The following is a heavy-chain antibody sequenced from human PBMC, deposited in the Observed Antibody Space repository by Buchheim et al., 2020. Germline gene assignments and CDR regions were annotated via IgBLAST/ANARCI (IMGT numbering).Heavy chain of an antibody. CDR2: FSGSSGTT. CDR3: AKETVTAGAGYYGMDV. V-gene: IGHV3-23*01. Sequence: EVQLLESGGGLIQPGGSLRLSCAASGFPFSSYAMSWVRQAPGKGLEWVSSFSGSSGTTYYADSVKGRLTISRDNSKTTLYLQMNSLRAGDTAVYYCAKETVTAGAGYYGMDVWGQGTT. CDR1: GFPFSSYA. J-gene: IGHJ6*01. D-gene: IGHD4-17*01.